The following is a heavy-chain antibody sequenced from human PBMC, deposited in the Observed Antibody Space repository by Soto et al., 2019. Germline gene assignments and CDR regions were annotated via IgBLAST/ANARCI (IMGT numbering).Heavy chain of an antibody. V-gene: IGHV1-2*02. Sequence: GASVKVSCKASGYTFSVYHMHWVRQAPGQGLEWMGWVHPNSGGTNYAQSFEGRVTMTRDTSINTAYMELSRLTSDDTAVYYCAKELQRGMDVCGQGPTVTVYS. CDR2: VHPNSGGT. J-gene: IGHJ6*02. CDR1: GYTFSVYH. CDR3: AKELQRGMDV. D-gene: IGHD4-4*01.